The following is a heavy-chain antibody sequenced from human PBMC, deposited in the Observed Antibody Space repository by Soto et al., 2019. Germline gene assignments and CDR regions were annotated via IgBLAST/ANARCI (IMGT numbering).Heavy chain of an antibody. CDR3: AADSYYDSSGDC. CDR2: IVVGSGNT. Sequence: AVKVSCNASGFTFTSSAVQWVRQARGQRLEWIGWIVVGSGNTNYAQKFQERVTITRDMSTSTAYMELSSLRSEDTAVYHCAADSYYDSSGDCWGQGTLVTVSS. D-gene: IGHD3-22*01. J-gene: IGHJ4*02. V-gene: IGHV1-58*01. CDR1: GFTFTSSA.